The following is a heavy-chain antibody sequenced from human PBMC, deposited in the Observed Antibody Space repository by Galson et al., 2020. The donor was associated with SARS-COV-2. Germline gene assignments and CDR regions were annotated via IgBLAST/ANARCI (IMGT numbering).Heavy chain of an antibody. V-gene: IGHV4-30-4*01. J-gene: IGHJ3*02. D-gene: IGHD2-15*01. CDR1: GGSISSGDYY. CDR3: ARDRPAYCSGGSCYSGDAFDI. Sequence: TSETLSLTCTVSGGSISSGDYYWSWIRQPQGKGLEWIGYIYYSGSTYYNPSLKSRVTISVDTSKNQFSLKLSSVTAADTAVYYCARDRPAYCSGGSCYSGDAFDIWGQGTMVTVSS. CDR2: IYYSGST.